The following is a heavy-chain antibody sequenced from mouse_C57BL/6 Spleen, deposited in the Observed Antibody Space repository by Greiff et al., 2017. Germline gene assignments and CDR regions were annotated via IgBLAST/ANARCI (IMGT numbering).Heavy chain of an antibody. CDR2: IDPETGGT. CDR1: GYTFTDYE. CDR3: ARGPSSTIVTTYYAMDY. D-gene: IGHD2-5*01. Sequence: QVQLKKSGAELVRPGASVTLSCKASGYTFTDYEMHWVKQTPVHGLEWIGAIDPETGGTAYNQKFKGKAILTADKSSSTAYMELRSLTSEDSAVYYCARGPSSTIVTTYYAMDYWGQGTSVTVSS. J-gene: IGHJ4*01. V-gene: IGHV1-15*01.